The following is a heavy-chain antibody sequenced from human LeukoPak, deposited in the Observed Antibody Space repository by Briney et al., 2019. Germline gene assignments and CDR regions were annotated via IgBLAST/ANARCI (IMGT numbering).Heavy chain of an antibody. D-gene: IGHD6-13*01. V-gene: IGHV3-74*01. CDR3: VRVGYSSSWYVDY. Sequence: GGSLRLSCAASGFTFSTYWMHWVRQAPGKGLVWVSRINSDGSSTSYADSVKGRFTISRDNAKNTLYLQMNSLGAEDTAVYYCVRVGYSSSWYVDYWGQGTLVTVSS. CDR2: INSDGSST. J-gene: IGHJ4*02. CDR1: GFTFSTYW.